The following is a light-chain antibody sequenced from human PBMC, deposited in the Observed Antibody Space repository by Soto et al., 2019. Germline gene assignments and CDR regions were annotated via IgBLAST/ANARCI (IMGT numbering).Light chain of an antibody. CDR3: QQYGSSPGMWT. Sequence: EIVLTQSPSTLALSPGERATLSCRASQSVSSSYLAWYQQKPGKAPRLLLYGASSRATGIPDRFSGSGSGTDFTLTISRLEPEDFAVYYCQQYGSSPGMWTFGQGTKVDIK. CDR2: GAS. CDR1: QSVSSSY. V-gene: IGKV3-20*01. J-gene: IGKJ1*01.